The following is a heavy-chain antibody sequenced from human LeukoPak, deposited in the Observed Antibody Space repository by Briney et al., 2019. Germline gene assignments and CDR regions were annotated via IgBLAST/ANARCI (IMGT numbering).Heavy chain of an antibody. V-gene: IGHV1-18*01. CDR1: GYTFTSYG. CDR2: ISAYNGNT. J-gene: IGHJ4*02. Sequence: ASVKVSCKASGYTFTSYGISWVRQAPGQGLEWMGWISAYNGNTNYAQKLQGRVTMTTDTSTSTAYMELRSLRSDDTAVYYCARDYRLVAATLTPLGYWGQGTLVTVSS. D-gene: IGHD2-15*01. CDR3: ARDYRLVAATLTPLGY.